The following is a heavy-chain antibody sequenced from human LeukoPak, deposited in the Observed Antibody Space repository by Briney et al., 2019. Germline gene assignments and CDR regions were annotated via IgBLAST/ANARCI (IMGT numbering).Heavy chain of an antibody. J-gene: IGHJ4*02. D-gene: IGHD2-2*01. Sequence: PGRSLRLSCAGTGFTFSNYAMHWVRQAPGKGLEWLAIIWFDGSNKYYADSVKDRFTISRDNSKNTLYLQMNSLRAEDTAVYYCARVRSTTSYFYFDYWGQGTLVTVSS. V-gene: IGHV3-33*01. CDR1: GFTFSNYA. CDR3: ARVRSTTSYFYFDY. CDR2: IWFDGSNK.